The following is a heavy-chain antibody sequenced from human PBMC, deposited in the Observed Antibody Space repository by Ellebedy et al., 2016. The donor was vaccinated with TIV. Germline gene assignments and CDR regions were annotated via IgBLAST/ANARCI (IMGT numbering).Heavy chain of an antibody. CDR3: AKTASKGRGWRTPIDY. J-gene: IGHJ4*02. D-gene: IGHD6-19*01. Sequence: GESLKISCAASGFTFSSSWVHWVRQAPGKGLEWVSALGGSSENTYYADSVQGRFTISRDNSENTLYLQMNSLRAEDTAVYYCAKTASKGRGWRTPIDYWGQGTLVTVSS. V-gene: IGHV3-23*01. CDR2: LGGSSENT. CDR1: GFTFSSSW.